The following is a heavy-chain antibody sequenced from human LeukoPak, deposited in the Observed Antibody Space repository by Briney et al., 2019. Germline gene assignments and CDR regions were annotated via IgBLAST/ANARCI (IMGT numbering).Heavy chain of an antibody. CDR2: ISSSSITI. D-gene: IGHD2-2*01. Sequence: GGSLRLSCAASGFTFSAYSMNWVRQTPGKGLEWVSYISSSSITIYYTDSVKGRFTISRDNAKNSLYLQMNSLRAEDTAVYYCARDPAYCSSTSCPFGYWGQGTLVTVSS. CDR1: GFTFSAYS. CDR3: ARDPAYCSSTSCPFGY. V-gene: IGHV3-48*04. J-gene: IGHJ4*02.